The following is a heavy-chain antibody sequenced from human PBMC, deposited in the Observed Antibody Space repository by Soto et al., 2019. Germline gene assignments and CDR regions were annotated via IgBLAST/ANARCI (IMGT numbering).Heavy chain of an antibody. CDR2: IYNSRST. CDR1: GGSISSGGYY. Sequence: QVQLQESGPGLVKPSQTLSLTCTVSGGSISSGGYYWSWIRQHPGKGLEWIGYIYNSRSTYYNPSLXSXXTIPADTSKNQFSLKLSSVTAADTAVYYCARDPAPWGQGTLVTVSS. J-gene: IGHJ5*02. V-gene: IGHV4-31*03. CDR3: ARDPAP.